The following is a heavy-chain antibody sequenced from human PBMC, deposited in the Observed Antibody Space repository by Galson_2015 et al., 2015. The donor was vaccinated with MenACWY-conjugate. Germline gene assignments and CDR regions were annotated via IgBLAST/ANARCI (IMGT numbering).Heavy chain of an antibody. D-gene: IGHD3-22*01. Sequence: SLRLSCAASGFTFSSYAMSWVRQAPGKGLGWVSAISGSGGSTYYADSVKGRFTISRDNSKNTLYLQMNSLRAEDTAVYYCANDRGYYDSSGYLVYFDYWGQGTLDTVSS. J-gene: IGHJ4*02. CDR1: GFTFSSYA. CDR2: ISGSGGST. CDR3: ANDRGYYDSSGYLVYFDY. V-gene: IGHV3-23*01.